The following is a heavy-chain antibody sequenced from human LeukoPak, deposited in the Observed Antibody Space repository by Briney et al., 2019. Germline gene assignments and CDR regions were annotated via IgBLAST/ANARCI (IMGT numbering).Heavy chain of an antibody. D-gene: IGHD5-24*01. CDR3: AKGRGKDGQNLFDY. CDR1: GFTFSNDW. V-gene: IGHV3-30*02. CDR2: IRSDGTKT. Sequence: GGSLRLSCAASGFTFSNDWMHWVRQAPGKGLEWVTFIRSDGTKTHYADSVKGRFTISRDNSKNTLFLQIDNLRVDDTAVYYCAKGRGKDGQNLFDYWGQGTLITVSS. J-gene: IGHJ4*02.